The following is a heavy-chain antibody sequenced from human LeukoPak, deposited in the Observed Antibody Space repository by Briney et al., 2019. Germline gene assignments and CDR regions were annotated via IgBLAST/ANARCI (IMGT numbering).Heavy chain of an antibody. V-gene: IGHV3-23*01. CDR1: GFTFSSYA. J-gene: IGHJ6*02. CDR3: AKKYYDILTGYYVQYSAMDV. CDR2: ISGSADKT. D-gene: IGHD3-9*01. Sequence: GSLRLSCAASGFTFSSYAMSWVRQAPGQGLEWVSAISGSADKTYYADSVKGRFTISRDNSKNTLYLQMNNLRAEDTAVYYCAKKYYDILTGYYVQYSAMDVWGQGTTVTVSS.